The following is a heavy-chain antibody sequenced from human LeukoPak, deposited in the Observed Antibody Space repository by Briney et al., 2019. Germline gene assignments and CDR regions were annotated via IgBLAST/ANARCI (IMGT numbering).Heavy chain of an antibody. CDR1: GFTFSSYS. V-gene: IGHV3-21*01. J-gene: IGHJ4*02. Sequence: GGSLRLSCAASGFTFSSYSMNWVRQAPGKGLEWVSSISSSSSYIYYADSVKGRFTISRDNAKNSLYLQMNGLRAEDTAVYYCAREESSGNDYWGQGTLVTVSS. D-gene: IGHD6-19*01. CDR2: ISSSSSYI. CDR3: AREESSGNDY.